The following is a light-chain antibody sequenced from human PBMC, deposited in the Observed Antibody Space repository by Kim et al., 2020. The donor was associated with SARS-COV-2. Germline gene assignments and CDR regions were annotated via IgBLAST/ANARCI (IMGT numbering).Light chain of an antibody. V-gene: IGKV2-28*01. Sequence: GEPASISCRSSQSHLHRNGYNYLDWYLQKPGQSPQLLIYLGSNRASGVPDRFSGSGSGTDFTLKISRVEAEDVGVYYCMQALPLTFGGGTKGDIK. CDR3: MQALPLT. CDR2: LGS. J-gene: IGKJ4*01. CDR1: QSHLHRNGYNY.